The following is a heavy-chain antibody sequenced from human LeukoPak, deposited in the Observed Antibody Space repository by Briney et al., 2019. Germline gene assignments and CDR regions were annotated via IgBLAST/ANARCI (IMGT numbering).Heavy chain of an antibody. J-gene: IGHJ4*02. Sequence: PGGSLRLSCAASGFTFDDYGMSWVRQAPGKGLGWVSVIYSGGSTYYADSVKGRFTISRDNSKNTLYLQMNSLRAEDTAVYYCARGLHYYDSSGYYVSSFDYWGQGTLVTVSS. D-gene: IGHD3-22*01. CDR2: IYSGGST. V-gene: IGHV3-66*01. CDR3: ARGLHYYDSSGYYVSSFDY. CDR1: GFTFDDYG.